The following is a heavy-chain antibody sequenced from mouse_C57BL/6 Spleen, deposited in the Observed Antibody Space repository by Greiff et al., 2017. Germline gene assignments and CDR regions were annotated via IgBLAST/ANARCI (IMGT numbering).Heavy chain of an antibody. D-gene: IGHD1-1*01. V-gene: IGHV5-15*01. J-gene: IGHJ1*01. CDR1: GFTFSDYG. CDR2: ISNLAYSI. Sequence: EVQLQESGGGLVKPGGSLKLSCAASGFTFSDYGMAWVRQAPRKGPEWVAFISNLAYSIYYADTVTGRFTIARENAKNTLYLEMSSLRSEDTAMYFCARQNYGGSYWYFDVWGQGTSVTVSS. CDR3: ARQNYGGSYWYFDV.